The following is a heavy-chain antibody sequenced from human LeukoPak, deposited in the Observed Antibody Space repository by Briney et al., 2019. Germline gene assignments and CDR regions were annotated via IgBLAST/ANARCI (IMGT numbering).Heavy chain of an antibody. D-gene: IGHD3-3*01. CDR3: ARAHYDFLSGYYLSWFDP. CDR1: GYTFTSYG. V-gene: IGHV1-18*01. CDR2: ISAYNGNT. J-gene: IGHJ5*02. Sequence: ASVKVSCKASGYTFTSYGISWVRQAPGQGLEWMGWISAYNGNTNYAQRLQGRVTMTTDTSTSTAYMELRSLRSDDTAVYYCARAHYDFLSGYYLSWFDPWGQGTLVTVSS.